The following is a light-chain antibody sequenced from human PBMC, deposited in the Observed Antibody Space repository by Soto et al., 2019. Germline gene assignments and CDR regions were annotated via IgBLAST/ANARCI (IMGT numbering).Light chain of an antibody. J-gene: IGLJ3*02. CDR2: EVS. Sequence: QSALTQPASVSGSPGQSIIISGTGTSSDIGSNNYVSWFQQRPGKAPTLIIYEVSNRPSGVSTHFSGSKSGNTASLTISGLLPEDEAEYYCSSYTTTTRLFGGGTKLTVL. V-gene: IGLV2-14*01. CDR3: SSYTTTTRL. CDR1: SSDIGSNNY.